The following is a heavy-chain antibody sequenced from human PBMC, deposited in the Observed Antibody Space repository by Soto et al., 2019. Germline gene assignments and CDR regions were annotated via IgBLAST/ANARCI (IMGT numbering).Heavy chain of an antibody. D-gene: IGHD2-15*01. J-gene: IGHJ5*01. V-gene: IGHV1-69*12. CDR2: IIPIFGTA. Sequence: QVQLVQSGAEVKKPGSSVKVSCKASGGTFSSYAISWVRQAPGQGLEWMGGIIPIFGTANYEQKFQGRVTITADESTNTAYMEMSSLRFDGTAVYYCARDVYCSGGSDDGGWYDPAYNWFASWGQGTLVTVSS. CDR1: GGTFSSYA. CDR3: ARDVYCSGGSDDGGWYDPAYNWFAS.